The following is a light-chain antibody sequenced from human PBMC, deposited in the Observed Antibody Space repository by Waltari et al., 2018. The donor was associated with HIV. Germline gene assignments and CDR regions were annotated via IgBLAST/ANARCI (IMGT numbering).Light chain of an antibody. V-gene: IGLV1-44*01. CDR3: SSWDDSLNGVWV. Sequence: QSVLTQPPSASGTSGQRVTISCSASDFNIGANTVNWYQQVPGMAPKLLIYSDHQRPSGVPDRFSGSKSGTSASLAISGLQSEDEANYYCSSWDDSLNGVWVFGGGTKVTVL. J-gene: IGLJ2*01. CDR1: DFNIGANT. CDR2: SDH.